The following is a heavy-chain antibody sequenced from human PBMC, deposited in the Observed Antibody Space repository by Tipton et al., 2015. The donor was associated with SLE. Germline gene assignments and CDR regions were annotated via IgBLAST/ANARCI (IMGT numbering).Heavy chain of an antibody. V-gene: IGHV4-59*01. J-gene: IGHJ4*02. D-gene: IGHD2-15*01. CDR2: IFYSGIT. CDR3: AREEGSGGGILDY. Sequence: TLSLTCTVSGGSISSYYWSWIRQSPGKGLEWLGNIFYSGITNDNPSLKSRITISVDSFKNQFSLRLNSVTAADTAIYYCAREEGSGGGILDYWGQGILVTVSP. CDR1: GGSISSYY.